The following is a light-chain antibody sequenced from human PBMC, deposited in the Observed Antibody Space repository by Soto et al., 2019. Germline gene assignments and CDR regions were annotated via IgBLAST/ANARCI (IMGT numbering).Light chain of an antibody. J-gene: IGKJ1*01. CDR2: DAS. V-gene: IGKV1-5*01. CDR3: QQYHTFWT. CDR1: QTITRW. Sequence: DIQMTQSPSTLSASVGDRVTIACRANQTITRWLAWYQQKPGKAPKLLTFDASTLESGVPSRFSGSGYGTEFTLTISSLQPEDFATYYCQQYHTFWTFGQGTTVEVK.